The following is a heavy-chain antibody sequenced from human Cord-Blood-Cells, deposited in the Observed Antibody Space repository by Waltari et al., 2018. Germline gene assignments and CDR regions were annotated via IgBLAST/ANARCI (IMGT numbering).Heavy chain of an antibody. CDR3: ARSYSSSSAFDI. V-gene: IGHV4-38-2*02. J-gene: IGHJ3*02. CDR2: NYHSGST. CDR1: GYSISSGYY. D-gene: IGHD6-6*01. Sequence: QVQLQESGPGLVKPSETLSLTCTVSGYSISSGYYGGWIRQPPGTGLEWIGSNYHSGSTYCNPSLKGRVTISVDTSKNQFSLKLSSVTAADAAVYYCARSYSSSSAFDIWGQGTMVTVSS.